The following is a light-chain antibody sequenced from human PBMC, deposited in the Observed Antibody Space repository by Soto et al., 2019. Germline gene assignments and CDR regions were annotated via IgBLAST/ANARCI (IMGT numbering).Light chain of an antibody. Sequence: QSALPQPASVSGSPGQSITLSCTGTSSDVGSYNLVSWYQQHPGKAPKLMIYEVSKRPSGVSNRFSGSKSGNTASLTISGLQAEDEADHYCCSYAGSSTLVVFGGGTKLTVL. J-gene: IGLJ2*01. CDR1: SSDVGSYNL. CDR2: EVS. CDR3: CSYAGSSTLVV. V-gene: IGLV2-23*02.